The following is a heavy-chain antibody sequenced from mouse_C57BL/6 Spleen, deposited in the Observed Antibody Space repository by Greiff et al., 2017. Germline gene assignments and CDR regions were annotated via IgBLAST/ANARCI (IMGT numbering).Heavy chain of an antibody. CDR1: GYTFTSYW. CDR3: ARYYYGSSYYFDY. D-gene: IGHD1-1*01. V-gene: IGHV1-64*01. Sequence: QVQLQQPGAELVKPGASVKLSCKASGYTFTSYWMHWVKQRPGQGLEWIGMIHPNSGSTNYNEKFKSKATLTVDKSSSTAYMQLISLTSEDSAVYYCARYYYGSSYYFDYWGQGTSVTVSS. J-gene: IGHJ4*01. CDR2: IHPNSGST.